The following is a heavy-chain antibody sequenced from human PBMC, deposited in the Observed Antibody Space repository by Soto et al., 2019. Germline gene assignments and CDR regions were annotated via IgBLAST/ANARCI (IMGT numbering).Heavy chain of an antibody. CDR1: GYTFTSYA. D-gene: IGHD6-13*01. CDR2: INAGNGNT. CDR3: AGPGIAAAGKGSDYYYYMDV. Sequence: ASVKVSCKASGYTFTSYAMHWVRQAPGQRLEWMGWINAGNGNTKYSQKFQGRVTITRDTSASTACMELSSLRSEDTAVYYCAGPGIAAAGKGSDYYYYMDVWGKGTTVTVSS. J-gene: IGHJ6*03. V-gene: IGHV1-3*01.